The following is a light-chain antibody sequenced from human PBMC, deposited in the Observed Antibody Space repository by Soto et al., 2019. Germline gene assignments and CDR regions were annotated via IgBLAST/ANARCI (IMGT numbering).Light chain of an antibody. Sequence: EIVMTQSPATLSVSPGERATLSCRTSQSVGYSLAWYQQKPGLAPRLLIYGASTRVTGIPDRFSGSGSGTDFTLTISSLEPEDFAVYYCQKYGSSPRTTVGGGTKVDI. CDR1: QSVGYS. V-gene: IGKV3-20*01. CDR2: GAS. CDR3: QKYGSSPRTT. J-gene: IGKJ4*01.